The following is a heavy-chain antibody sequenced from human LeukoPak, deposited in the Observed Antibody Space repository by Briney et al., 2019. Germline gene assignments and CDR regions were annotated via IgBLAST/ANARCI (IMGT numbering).Heavy chain of an antibody. D-gene: IGHD4-17*01. CDR3: ARHGYGDYVYGAFDI. J-gene: IGHJ3*02. CDR1: GYSFTSYW. V-gene: IGHV5-51*01. CDR2: IYPGDSDT. Sequence: ESLKISCKGSGYSFTSYWIGWVRQMPGKGLEWMGIIYPGDSDTRYSPSFQGQVTISADKSISTAYLQWSSLKASDTAMYYCARHGYGDYVYGAFDIWGQGTMVTVSS.